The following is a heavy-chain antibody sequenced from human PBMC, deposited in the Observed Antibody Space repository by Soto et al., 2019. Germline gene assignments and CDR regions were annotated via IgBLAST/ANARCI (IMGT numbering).Heavy chain of an antibody. CDR3: AREEDYYDSSGQSFSDY. Sequence: SVKVSCKASGGTFSSYTISWVRQAPGQGLEWMGRIIPILGIANYAQKFQGRDTITADKSTSTAYMELSSLRSEDTAVYYCAREEDYYDSSGQSFSDYWGQGTLVTVSS. CDR1: GGTFSSYT. CDR2: IIPILGIA. J-gene: IGHJ4*02. V-gene: IGHV1-69*04. D-gene: IGHD3-22*01.